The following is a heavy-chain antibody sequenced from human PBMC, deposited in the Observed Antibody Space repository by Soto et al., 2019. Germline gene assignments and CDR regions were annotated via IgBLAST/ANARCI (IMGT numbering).Heavy chain of an antibody. J-gene: IGHJ5*02. V-gene: IGHV3-21*01. Sequence: GGSLRLSCAASGFTFSAYNMNWVRQAPGKGLEWVSFISSSGNDIYYADSVKGRFTISRDNAKNSLYLQMNSLSAEDTAVYHCARPSQEGGASHGFDPWGQGTLVTVSS. D-gene: IGHD1-26*01. CDR3: ARPSQEGGASHGFDP. CDR1: GFTFSAYN. CDR2: ISSSGNDI.